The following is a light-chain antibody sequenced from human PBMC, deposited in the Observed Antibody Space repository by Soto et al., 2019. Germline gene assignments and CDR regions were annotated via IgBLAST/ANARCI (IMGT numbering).Light chain of an antibody. CDR1: SSNIGNNY. Sequence: QSVLTQPPSVSAAPGQKVIISCSGSSSNIGNNYVSWYQQLPGTAPKLLIHDNNERPSGIPDRFSGSKSGTSATLGITGLQTGDEADYYCGTWDSSLSAAIFGGGTKENVL. CDR3: GTWDSSLSAAI. J-gene: IGLJ2*01. V-gene: IGLV1-51*01. CDR2: DNN.